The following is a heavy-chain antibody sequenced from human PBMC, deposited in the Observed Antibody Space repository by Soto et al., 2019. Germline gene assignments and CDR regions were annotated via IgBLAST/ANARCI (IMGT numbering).Heavy chain of an antibody. J-gene: IGHJ6*03. V-gene: IGHV2-5*02. CDR2: IYWDDDK. CDR3: AHRRSIVATTRGYYYMDV. Sequence: TLSLTCTVSGGSISTSGVGVGWIRQPPGKALEWLALIYWDDDKRYSPSLKSRLTITKDTSKNQVVLTMTNMDPVDTATYYCAHRRSIVATTRGYYYMDVWGKGTTVTVSS. D-gene: IGHD5-12*01. CDR1: GGSISTSGVG.